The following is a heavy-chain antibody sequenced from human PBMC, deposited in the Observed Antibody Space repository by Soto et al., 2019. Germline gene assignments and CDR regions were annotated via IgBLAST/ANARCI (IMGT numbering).Heavy chain of an antibody. CDR1: GGSISSYY. J-gene: IGHJ6*02. CDR2: IYYSGST. Sequence: PSETLSLTCTVSGGSISSYYWSWIRQPPGKGLEWIGYIYYSGSTNYNPSRKSRVTISVDTSKNQFSLKLSSVTAADTAVYYCAREWSFYGMDVWGQGTTVTVSS. D-gene: IGHD2-15*01. CDR3: AREWSFYGMDV. V-gene: IGHV4-59*01.